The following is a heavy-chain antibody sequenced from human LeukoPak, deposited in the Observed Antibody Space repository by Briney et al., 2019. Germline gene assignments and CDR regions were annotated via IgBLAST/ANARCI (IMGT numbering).Heavy chain of an antibody. Sequence: GESLKISCKGSGYTFTNYWIGWVRQMPGKGLEWMGIIYPGDSDIRYSPSFPGQVTISADKSITTAYLQWSSLKASDTAMYYRARRVGASQRGFDYWGQGTLVTVSS. J-gene: IGHJ4*02. V-gene: IGHV5-51*01. CDR1: GYTFTNYW. CDR2: IYPGDSDI. CDR3: ARRVGASQRGFDY. D-gene: IGHD1-26*01.